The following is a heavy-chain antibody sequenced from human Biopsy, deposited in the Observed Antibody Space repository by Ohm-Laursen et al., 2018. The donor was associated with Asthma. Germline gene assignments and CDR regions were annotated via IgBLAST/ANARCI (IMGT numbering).Heavy chain of an antibody. V-gene: IGHV4-34*01. CDR1: GGSFSSNY. J-gene: IGHJ6*02. D-gene: IGHD1-26*01. CDR3: ARGSSSRLSQWELLVSGGKRAHSYYGMDV. CDR2: THHSGYT. Sequence: SDTLSLTCAVYGGSFSSNYWSWIRQTPGKGLERLGDTHHSGYTNYNPSPSSRLTLSVDTSKNQFSLRLTSVTAADTAVYYCARGSSSRLSQWELLVSGGKRAHSYYGMDVWGQGTTVTVSS.